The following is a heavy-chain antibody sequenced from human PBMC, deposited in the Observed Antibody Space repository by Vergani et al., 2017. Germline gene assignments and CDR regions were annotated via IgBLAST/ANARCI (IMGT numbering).Heavy chain of an antibody. CDR2: IYTSGST. J-gene: IGHJ4*02. CDR1: GGSISSGSYY. Sequence: QVQLQESGPGLVKPSQTLSLTCTVSGGSISSGSYYWSWIRQPAGKGLEWIGRIYTSGSTNYNPSLKSRVTMSVDTSKNQFSLKLSSVTAADTAVYYCARSAYSSSWTGFWDYWGQGTLVTVSS. V-gene: IGHV4-61*02. D-gene: IGHD6-13*01. CDR3: ARSAYSSSWTGFWDY.